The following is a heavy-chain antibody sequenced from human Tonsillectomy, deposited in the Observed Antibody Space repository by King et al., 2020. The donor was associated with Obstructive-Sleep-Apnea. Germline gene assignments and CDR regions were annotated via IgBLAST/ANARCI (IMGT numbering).Heavy chain of an antibody. Sequence: VQLVESGGGLVQPGRSLRLSCAASGFTFDDYAMHWVRQAPGKGLEWVSGISWNSGRIGYADSVKGRFTISRDNAKNSLYLQMKSLRVEDTALYYCAKDMSSGWYGPIDYWGQGTLVSVSS. CDR1: GFTFDDYA. V-gene: IGHV3-9*01. D-gene: IGHD6-19*01. J-gene: IGHJ4*02. CDR2: ISWNSGRI. CDR3: AKDMSSGWYGPIDY.